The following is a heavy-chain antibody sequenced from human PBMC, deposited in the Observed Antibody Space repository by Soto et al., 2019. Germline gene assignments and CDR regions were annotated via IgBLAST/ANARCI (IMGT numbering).Heavy chain of an antibody. D-gene: IGHD4-17*01. Sequence: QVQLQQWGAGLLKPSETLSLTCAVYGGSFSGYYWSWIRQPPGKGLEWIGEINHSGSTNYNPSLTSRVTXXVXTXXNQFSLKLSSVTAADTAVYYCARAHDYGGKGYFQHWGQGTLVTVSS. CDR2: INHSGST. CDR1: GGSFSGYY. J-gene: IGHJ1*01. V-gene: IGHV4-34*01. CDR3: ARAHDYGGKGYFQH.